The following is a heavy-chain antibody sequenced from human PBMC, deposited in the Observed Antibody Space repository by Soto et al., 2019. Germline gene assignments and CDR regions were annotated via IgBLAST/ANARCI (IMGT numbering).Heavy chain of an antibody. CDR3: ARDRRYYDFWSGYFV. J-gene: IGHJ6*04. D-gene: IGHD3-3*01. V-gene: IGHV3-33*01. CDR2: IWYDGGNK. Sequence: QVQLVESGGGVVQPGRSLRLSCAASGFTFSSYGMHWVRQAPGKGLEWVAVIWYDGGNKYYADSVKGRFTISRDNSKNTLYLQMNSLRAEDTAVYYCARDRRYYDFWSGYFVWGKGTTVTVSS. CDR1: GFTFSSYG.